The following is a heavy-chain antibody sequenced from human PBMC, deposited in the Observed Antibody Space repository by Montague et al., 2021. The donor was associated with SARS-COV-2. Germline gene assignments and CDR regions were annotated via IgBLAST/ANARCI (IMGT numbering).Heavy chain of an antibody. Sequence: ETLSLTCTVSGXSISSSSYYCGWIRQPPGKGLEWIGSIYYSGSTYYKSSLKSRVTISVDTSKNQFSLKLSSVTAADTAVYYCARVGRQQLVRLSGMDVWGQGTTVTVSS. CDR3: ARVGRQQLVRLSGMDV. CDR1: GXSISSSSYY. CDR2: IYYSGST. J-gene: IGHJ6*02. D-gene: IGHD6-13*01. V-gene: IGHV4-39*07.